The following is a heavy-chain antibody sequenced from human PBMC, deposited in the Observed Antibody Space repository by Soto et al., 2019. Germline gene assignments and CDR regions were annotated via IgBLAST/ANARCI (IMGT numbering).Heavy chain of an antibody. CDR3: AKYSGWYYYYGMDV. D-gene: IGHD5-12*01. CDR1: GFTFSSYA. V-gene: IGHV3-23*01. CDR2: ISGSGGST. Sequence: WGSLRLSCAASGFTFSSYAMSWVRQAPGKGLEWVSAISGSGGSTYYADSVKGRFTISRDNSKNTLYLQMNSLRAEDTAVYYCAKYSGWYYYYGMDVWGQGTTVTVSS. J-gene: IGHJ6*02.